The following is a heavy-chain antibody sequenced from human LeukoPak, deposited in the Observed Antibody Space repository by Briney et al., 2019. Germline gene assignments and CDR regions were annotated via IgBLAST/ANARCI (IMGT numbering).Heavy chain of an antibody. D-gene: IGHD3-10*01. J-gene: IGHJ6*03. CDR3: ARGGFGERYIDV. V-gene: IGHV4-34*01. Sequence: PSETLSLTCAVYGGSFSGYYWSWIRQPPGKGLEWIGEINHSGSTNYNPSLKSRVTISVDTSKNQFSLKLSSVTAADTAVYYCARGGFGERYIDVWGKGTTVTVSS. CDR1: GGSFSGYY. CDR2: INHSGST.